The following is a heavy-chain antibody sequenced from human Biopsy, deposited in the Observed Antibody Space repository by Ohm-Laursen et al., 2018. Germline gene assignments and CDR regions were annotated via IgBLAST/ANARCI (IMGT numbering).Heavy chain of an antibody. CDR2: IYYSGST. CDR3: ARVGAGAPSIDYFDY. Sequence: GTLSLTCTVPGGSIGSFFWSWIRQPPGQGLEWIGYIYYSGSTNYNPSLRSRVTISVDRSKNQFSLELSSVTAADTAVYYCARVGAGAPSIDYFDYWGQGALVTVSS. CDR1: GGSIGSFF. J-gene: IGHJ4*02. D-gene: IGHD1-26*01. V-gene: IGHV4-59*01.